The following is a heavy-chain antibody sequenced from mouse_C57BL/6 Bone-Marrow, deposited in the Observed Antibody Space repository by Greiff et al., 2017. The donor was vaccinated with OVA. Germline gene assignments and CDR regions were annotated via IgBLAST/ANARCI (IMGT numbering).Heavy chain of an antibody. J-gene: IGHJ1*03. D-gene: IGHD1-1*01. CDR3: ARYYGSLYWYFDV. V-gene: IGHV3-8*01. CDR1: GYSITSDY. CDR2: ISYSGST. Sequence: VQLKESGPGLAKPSQTLSLTCSVTGYSITSDYWNWIRKFPGNKLEYMGYISYSGSTYYNQSLKSRISITRDTSKNQYYLQLNSVTTEDTATYYCARYYGSLYWYFDVWGTGTTVTVSS.